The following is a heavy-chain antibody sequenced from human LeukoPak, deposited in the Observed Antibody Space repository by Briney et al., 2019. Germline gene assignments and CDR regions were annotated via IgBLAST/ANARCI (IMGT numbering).Heavy chain of an antibody. D-gene: IGHD1-26*01. J-gene: IGHJ3*02. CDR3: AINTGGRADAFDI. CDR2: IIPILGIA. Sequence: ASVKVSCKASGGTFSSYAISWVRQAPGQGLEWMGRIIPILGIANYAQKFQGRVTITADKSTSTAYMELRSLRSDDTAIYYCAINTGGRADAFDIWGQGTLVTVSS. V-gene: IGHV1-69*04. CDR1: GGTFSSYA.